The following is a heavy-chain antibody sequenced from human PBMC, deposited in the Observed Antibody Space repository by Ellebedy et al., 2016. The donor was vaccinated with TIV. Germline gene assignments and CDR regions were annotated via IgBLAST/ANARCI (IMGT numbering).Heavy chain of an antibody. V-gene: IGHV6-1*01. D-gene: IGHD4-23*01. J-gene: IGHJ4*02. CDR1: GDSVSSNSAT. CDR2: TYYRSKWYN. CDR3: ARASGVATTRPKFDY. Sequence: SQTLSLTCAISGDSVSSNSATWNWIRQSPSRGLEWLGRTYYRSKWYNDYVVSVKSRITINPDTSKNQFSLQLKSMTPDDTAVYYCARASGVATTRPKFDYWGQGTLVTVSS.